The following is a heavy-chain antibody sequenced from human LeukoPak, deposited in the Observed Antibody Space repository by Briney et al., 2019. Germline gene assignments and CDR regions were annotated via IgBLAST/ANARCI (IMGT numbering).Heavy chain of an antibody. D-gene: IGHD4-17*01. CDR3: ARGEDGDYYFQH. CDR2: INHSGSS. Sequence: SETLSLTCAVYGGSFSGYYWSCIRQPPGKELEWIGEINHSGSSNYNPSLKSRVTISVDTSKNQFSLKLSSVTAADTAVYYCARGEDGDYYFQHWGQGTLVTVSS. CDR1: GGSFSGYY. J-gene: IGHJ1*01. V-gene: IGHV4-34*01.